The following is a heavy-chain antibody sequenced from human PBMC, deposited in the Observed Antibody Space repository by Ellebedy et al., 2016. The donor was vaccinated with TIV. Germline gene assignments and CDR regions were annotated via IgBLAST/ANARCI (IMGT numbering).Heavy chain of an antibody. V-gene: IGHV4-38-2*01. CDR3: AGVYVWGSYRFDF. D-gene: IGHD3-16*02. J-gene: IGHJ5*01. Sequence: SETLSLTXAVSRYTITSAYYWGWMRQSPGKGLEWIGGIYHRGSTSYHPSLKSRVTISVDKSNNQFSLKLTSVTAADSAVYYCAGVYVWGSYRFDFWGQGTLVSVSS. CDR1: RYTITSAYY. CDR2: IYHRGST.